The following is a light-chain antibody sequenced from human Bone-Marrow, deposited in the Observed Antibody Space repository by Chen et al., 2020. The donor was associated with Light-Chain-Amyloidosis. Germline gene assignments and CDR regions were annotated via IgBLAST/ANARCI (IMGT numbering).Light chain of an antibody. CDR2: EDD. Sequence: NFMPTQPHSVSESPGKTVIISCTRSSGSIATNYVQWYQQRPGSSPPTVIYEDDQRPPGVPDRFSGSIDRSTNSASLTISGLKAEDEADYYCQSYQGSSQGVFGGGTKLTVL. CDR1: SGSIATNY. V-gene: IGLV6-57*01. J-gene: IGLJ3*02. CDR3: QSYQGSSQGV.